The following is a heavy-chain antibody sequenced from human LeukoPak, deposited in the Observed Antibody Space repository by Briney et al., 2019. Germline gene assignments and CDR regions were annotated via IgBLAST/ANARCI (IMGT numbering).Heavy chain of an antibody. CDR1: GFAFSSYG. CDR3: AKTYGSGLFDY. CDR2: ISGSGGST. D-gene: IGHD3-10*01. J-gene: IGHJ4*02. V-gene: IGHV3-23*01. Sequence: GGSLRLSCAASGFAFSSYGMSWVRQAPGKGLEWVSAISGSGGSTYYADSVKGRFTISRDNSKNTLYLQMNSLRAEDTAVYYCAKTYGSGLFDYWGQGTLVTVSS.